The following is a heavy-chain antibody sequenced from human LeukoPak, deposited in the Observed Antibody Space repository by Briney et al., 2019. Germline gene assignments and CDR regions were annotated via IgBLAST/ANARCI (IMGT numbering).Heavy chain of an antibody. CDR3: ARHTFSITGTTNDNWFDP. J-gene: IGHJ5*02. D-gene: IGHD1-20*01. CDR1: GGSISGSSYY. CDR2: IYYSGST. Sequence: PSETLSLTCTVSGGSISGSSYYWGWIRQPPGKGLEWIGSIYYSGSTYYNPSLKSRVTISVDTSKNQFSLKLSSVTAADTAVYYCARHTFSITGTTNDNWFDPWGQGTLVTVSS. V-gene: IGHV4-39*01.